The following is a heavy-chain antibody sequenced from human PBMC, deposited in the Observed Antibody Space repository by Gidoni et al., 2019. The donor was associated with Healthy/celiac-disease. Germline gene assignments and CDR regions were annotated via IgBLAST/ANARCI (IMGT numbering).Heavy chain of an antibody. D-gene: IGHD5-12*01. CDR3: AKDIGGFNDAFDI. J-gene: IGHJ3*02. Sequence: EVQLVESGGGLVQPGRSLRLSCAASGFTFDDYAMHWVRQAPGKGLEWVSGISWNSGSIGYADSVKGRFTISRDNAKNSLFLQMNSLRTKDTALYYCAKDIGGFNDAFDIWGQGTMVTVSS. V-gene: IGHV3-9*01. CDR1: GFTFDDYA. CDR2: ISWNSGSI.